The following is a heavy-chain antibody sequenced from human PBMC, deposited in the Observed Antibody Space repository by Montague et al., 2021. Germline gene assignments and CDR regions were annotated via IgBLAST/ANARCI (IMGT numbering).Heavy chain of an antibody. Sequence: SETLSLTCTVSSGPIFHAHWSWVRQPPGKGLEWLGSMFYGGATSNNPSLKSRVTMSIDTPTNQFSLKLSFVTAADTAVYYCAKQDYFVSGTSYKGFDPWGQGILVTVSS. CDR2: MFYGGAT. D-gene: IGHD3-10*01. V-gene: IGHV4-59*08. CDR1: SGPIFHAH. CDR3: AKQDYFVSGTSYKGFDP. J-gene: IGHJ5*02.